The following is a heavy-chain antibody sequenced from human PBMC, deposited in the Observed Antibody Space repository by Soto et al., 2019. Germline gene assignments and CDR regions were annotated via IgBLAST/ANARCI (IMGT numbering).Heavy chain of an antibody. J-gene: IGHJ4*02. Sequence: EVQLLESGGGLVQPGGSLRLSCAASGFTFSSYPMSWVRQAPGKGLEWVSGIDGSGDSTYYADSVTGRFTISRDSSKTTLYLQMNSLRAEDTAVYYCAKVTWHHPSGGDSWGQGTLVTVSA. CDR2: IDGSGDST. CDR1: GFTFSSYP. D-gene: IGHD1-26*01. V-gene: IGHV3-23*01. CDR3: AKVTWHHPSGGDS.